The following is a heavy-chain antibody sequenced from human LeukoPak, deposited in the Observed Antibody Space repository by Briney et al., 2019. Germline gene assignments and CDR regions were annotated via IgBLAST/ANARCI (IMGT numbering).Heavy chain of an antibody. Sequence: GGSLRLSCAASGVTFSSYWMHWVRQAPGKGLVWVSRINSDGSSTSYADSVKGRFTISRDNAKNTLYLQMNSLRAEDTAVYYCARGSDSSGGGSDYWGQGTLVTVSS. V-gene: IGHV3-74*01. D-gene: IGHD3-22*01. CDR1: GVTFSSYW. J-gene: IGHJ4*02. CDR3: ARGSDSSGGGSDY. CDR2: INSDGSST.